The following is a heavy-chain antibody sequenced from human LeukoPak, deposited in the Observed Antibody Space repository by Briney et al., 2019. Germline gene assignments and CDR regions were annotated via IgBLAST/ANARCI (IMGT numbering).Heavy chain of an antibody. Sequence: PSETLSLTCTVSGGSISSYYWSWIRQPPGKGLEWIGYIYYSGSTNYNPSLKSRVTISVDTSKNQFSLKLSSVTAADTAVYYCARQDETYSSSWYRVYWGQGTLVTVSS. CDR3: ARQDETYSSSWYRVY. J-gene: IGHJ4*02. V-gene: IGHV4-59*01. CDR2: IYYSGST. CDR1: GGSISSYY. D-gene: IGHD6-13*01.